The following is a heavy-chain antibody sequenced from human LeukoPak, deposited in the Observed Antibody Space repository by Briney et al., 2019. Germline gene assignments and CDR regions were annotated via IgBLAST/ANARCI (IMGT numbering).Heavy chain of an antibody. Sequence: SETLSLTCTVSGGSISSSSYYWGWIRQPPGKGLEWIGSIYYSGSTYYNPSLKSRVTISVDTSKNQFSLKLSSVTAADTAVYYCARDRSGIAVSSDAFDIWGQGTMVTVSP. CDR1: GGSISSSSYY. V-gene: IGHV4-39*07. D-gene: IGHD6-19*01. J-gene: IGHJ3*02. CDR2: IYYSGST. CDR3: ARDRSGIAVSSDAFDI.